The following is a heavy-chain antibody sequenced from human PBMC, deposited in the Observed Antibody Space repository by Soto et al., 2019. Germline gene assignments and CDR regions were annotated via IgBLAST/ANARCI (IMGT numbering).Heavy chain of an antibody. CDR3: AVNGLGYCSGGSCQFDY. CDR2: ISAYNGNT. D-gene: IGHD2-15*01. CDR1: GYTFTSYG. V-gene: IGHV1-18*01. Sequence: GASVKVSCKASGYTFTSYGISWVRQAPGQGLEWMGWISAYNGNTNYAQKLQGRVTMTTDTSTSTAYMELRSLRSDDTAVYYCAVNGLGYCSGGSCQFDYWGQGTLVTVSS. J-gene: IGHJ4*02.